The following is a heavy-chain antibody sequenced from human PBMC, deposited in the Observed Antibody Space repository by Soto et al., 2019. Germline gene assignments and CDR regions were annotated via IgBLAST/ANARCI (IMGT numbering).Heavy chain of an antibody. CDR1: GFTFSSYS. J-gene: IGHJ4*02. CDR2: ISSSSSTI. V-gene: IGHV3-48*01. Sequence: GGSLRLSCGASGFTFSSYSMNWVRQAPGKGLEWVSYISSSSSTIYYADSVKGRFTISRDNAKNSLYLQMNSLRAEDTAVYYCARDYSSYGPFDYWGQGTLVTAPQ. CDR3: ARDYSSYGPFDY. D-gene: IGHD5-18*01.